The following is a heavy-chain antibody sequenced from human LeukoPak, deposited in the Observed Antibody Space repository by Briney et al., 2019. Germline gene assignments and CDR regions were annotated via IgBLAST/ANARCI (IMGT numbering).Heavy chain of an antibody. CDR1: GGSFSNYY. D-gene: IGHD1-7*01. J-gene: IGHJ6*03. V-gene: IGHV4-34*01. Sequence: SETLSLTCAVYGGSFSNYYWSWISQTPGKGREWIGEINDNGRINYNPSLMSRVTVSVDTSKNQFSLRLTSVTATDTAIYYCARRWNYGRNYYIDVWGKGATVSVSS. CDR3: ARRWNYGRNYYIDV. CDR2: INDNGRI.